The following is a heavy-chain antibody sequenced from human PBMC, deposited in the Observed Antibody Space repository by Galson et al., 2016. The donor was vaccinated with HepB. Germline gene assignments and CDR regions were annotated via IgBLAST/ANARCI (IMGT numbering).Heavy chain of an antibody. CDR3: AKDNSGSYIDD. Sequence: ETLSLTCTVSGGSISSNSYYWGWIRQTPGKGLEWIGFFHHSGTTNYNASLKSRVTISLDTSKNQFSLKLTSVTAADTAVYYCAKDNSGSYIDDWGQGILVTVSS. D-gene: IGHD1-26*01. CDR2: FHHSGTT. V-gene: IGHV4-39*07. J-gene: IGHJ4*02. CDR1: GGSISSNSYY.